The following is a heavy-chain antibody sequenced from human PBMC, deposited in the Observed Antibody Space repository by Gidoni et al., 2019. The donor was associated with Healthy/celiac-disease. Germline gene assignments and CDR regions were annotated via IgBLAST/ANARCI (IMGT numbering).Heavy chain of an antibody. J-gene: IGHJ4*02. CDR1: GFTFDDYA. CDR2: ISWNSGSI. CDR3: AKDPSRSYSSGWYEDY. D-gene: IGHD6-19*01. V-gene: IGHV3-9*01. Sequence: EVQLVESGGGLVQPGRYLSLSCAASGFTFDDYAMHWVRQAPGKGLEWVSGISWNSGSIGDADSVKGRFTISRDNAKNSLYLQMNSLRAEDTALYHCAKDPSRSYSSGWYEDYWGQGTLVTVSS.